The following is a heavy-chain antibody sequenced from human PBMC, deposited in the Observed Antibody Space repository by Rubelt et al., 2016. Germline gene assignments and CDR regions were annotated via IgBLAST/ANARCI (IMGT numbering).Heavy chain of an antibody. Sequence: QVQLQQWGAGLLKPSETLSLTCAVYGGSFSGYYWSWIRQPPGKGLEWIGEINHSGSTNYNPSLKSRVTMSVDTSKNQFSRSRSSVTAAETAVYYCARRRRYSGSSYWYFDLWGRGTLVTVSS. CDR3: ARRRRYSGSSYWYFDL. D-gene: IGHD1-26*01. V-gene: IGHV4-34*01. CDR1: GGSFSGYY. CDR2: INHSGST. J-gene: IGHJ2*01.